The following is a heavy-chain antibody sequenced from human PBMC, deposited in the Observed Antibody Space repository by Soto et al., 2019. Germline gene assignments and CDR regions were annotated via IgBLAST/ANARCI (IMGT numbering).Heavy chain of an antibody. V-gene: IGHV4-39*01. J-gene: IGHJ6*03. D-gene: IGHD3-9*01. CDR2: IYYSGST. CDR3: ARHREATFYDILTVYYITHYYNYMDV. CDR1: GGSISSSSYY. Sequence: PSETLSLTCTVSGGSISSSSYYWGWIRQPPGKGLEWIGSIYYSGSTYYNPSLKSRVTISVDTSKNQFSLKLSSVTAADTAVYYCARHREATFYDILTVYYITHYYNYMDVWGKGTTVTVSS.